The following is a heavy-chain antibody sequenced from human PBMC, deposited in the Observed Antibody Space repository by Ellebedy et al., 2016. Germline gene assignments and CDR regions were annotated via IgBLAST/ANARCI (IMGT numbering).Heavy chain of an antibody. D-gene: IGHD3-10*01. V-gene: IGHV3-33*01. CDR2: IWYDGSNK. Sequence: GESLKISCAASGFTFSSYGMHWVRQAPGKGLEWVAVIWYDGSNKYYADSVKGRFTISRDNSKNTLYLQMNSLRAEDTAVYYCARADLGMYYYGSGRQTEFDYWGQGTLVTVSS. CDR3: ARADLGMYYYGSGRQTEFDY. J-gene: IGHJ4*02. CDR1: GFTFSSYG.